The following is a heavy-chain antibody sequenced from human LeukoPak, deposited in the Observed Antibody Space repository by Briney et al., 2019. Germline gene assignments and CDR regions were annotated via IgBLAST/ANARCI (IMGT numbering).Heavy chain of an antibody. CDR2: VYTSGST. CDR1: GGSISSGSYY. Sequence: PSETLSLTCTVSGGSISSGSYYWSWIRQPAGKGLEWIGRVYTSGSTNYNPSLKSRVTISVDTSKNQFSLKLSSVTAADTAVYYCARNLWMGGQGTLVTVSS. CDR3: ARNLWM. D-gene: IGHD1-1*01. V-gene: IGHV4-61*02. J-gene: IGHJ4*02.